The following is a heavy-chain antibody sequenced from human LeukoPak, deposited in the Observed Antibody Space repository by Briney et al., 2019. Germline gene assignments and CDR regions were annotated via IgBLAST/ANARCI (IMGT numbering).Heavy chain of an antibody. CDR3: ARQITVTRPFDY. V-gene: IGHV4-4*07. J-gene: IGHJ4*02. Sequence: SETPSLTCTVSNGSISIYYWSWVRQPAGKGLEWIGRISASGSTNYNPSLKSRVTMSLDTSKNQFSLKLSSVTAADTAVYYCARQITVTRPFDYWGPGTLVTVSS. D-gene: IGHD4-17*01. CDR2: ISASGST. CDR1: NGSISIYY.